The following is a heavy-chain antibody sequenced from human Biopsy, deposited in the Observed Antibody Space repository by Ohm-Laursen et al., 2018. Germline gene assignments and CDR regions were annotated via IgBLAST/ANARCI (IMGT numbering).Heavy chain of an antibody. CDR1: PGTFNSYG. V-gene: IGHV1-69*11. D-gene: IGHD2-2*01. CDR2: IIPILRTT. J-gene: IGHJ4*02. Sequence: SVKVSCKSPPGTFNSYGIIWVRQAPGQGLEWMGRIIPILRTTAYAQTFLGRVTITADSPTSTVDMELTSLTSDDTAVYFCAREAIGYQLPCDDWGQGTLVTVSS. CDR3: AREAIGYQLPCDD.